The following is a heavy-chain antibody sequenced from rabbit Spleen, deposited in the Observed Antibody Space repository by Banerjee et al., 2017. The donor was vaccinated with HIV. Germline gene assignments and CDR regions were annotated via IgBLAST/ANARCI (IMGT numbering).Heavy chain of an antibody. J-gene: IGHJ4*01. D-gene: IGHD2-1*01. CDR1: GFSLSSSYY. V-gene: IGHV1S40*01. Sequence: QSLEESGGDMVKPGASLTLTCTASGFSLSSSYYMCWVRQAPGKGLEWIGCMYPDGVGSTAYASWAKGRFTISKTSSTTVTLQMTSLTAADTATYFCARGSAAMTMVITGYYLNLWGPGTLVTVS. CDR3: ARGSAAMTMVITGYYLNL. CDR2: MYPDGVGST.